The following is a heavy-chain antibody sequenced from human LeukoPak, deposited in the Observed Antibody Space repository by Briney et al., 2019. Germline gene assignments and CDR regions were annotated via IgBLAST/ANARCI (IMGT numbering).Heavy chain of an antibody. CDR3: AGMGGGYDFWSGIRGYFDY. Sequence: PGGSLRLSCAAAGLTFSTYSMNWVRQAPGKGLEWVSSISGSSSYKYYADSVKGRFSISRDNAKNSLYPQMNSLRAEDTAVYYCAGMGGGYDFWSGIRGYFDYWGQGTLVTVSS. CDR2: ISGSSSYK. CDR1: GLTFSTYS. D-gene: IGHD3-3*01. J-gene: IGHJ4*02. V-gene: IGHV3-21*06.